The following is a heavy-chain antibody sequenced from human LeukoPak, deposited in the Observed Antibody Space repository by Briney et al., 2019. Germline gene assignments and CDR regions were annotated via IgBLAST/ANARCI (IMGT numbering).Heavy chain of an antibody. V-gene: IGHV4-34*01. CDR2: INHSGST. J-gene: IGHJ5*02. CDR1: GGSFSGYY. Sequence: SETLSLTCAVYGGSFSGYYWSWIRQPPGKGLEWIGEINHSGSTNYNPSLKSRVTISVDTSKNQFSLKLSSVTAADTAVYYCATMQGWFDPWGQGTLVTVSS. CDR3: ATMQGWFDP.